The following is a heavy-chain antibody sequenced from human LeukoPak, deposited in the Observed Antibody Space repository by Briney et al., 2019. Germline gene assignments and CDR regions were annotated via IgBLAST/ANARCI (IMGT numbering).Heavy chain of an antibody. Sequence: SETLSLTCTVSGDSISSFYWSWIRQPAGKGLEWIGRIYTSGSTNYNPSLKSRVTISLDTSRNQFSLKLNSVTAADTAVYYCAKSNGYGLIDIWGQGTMVTVSS. CDR1: GDSISSFY. D-gene: IGHD3-10*01. V-gene: IGHV4-4*07. J-gene: IGHJ3*02. CDR2: IYTSGST. CDR3: AKSNGYGLIDI.